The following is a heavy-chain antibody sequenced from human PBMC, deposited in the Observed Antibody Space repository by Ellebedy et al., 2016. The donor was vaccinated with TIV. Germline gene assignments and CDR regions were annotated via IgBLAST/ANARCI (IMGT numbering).Heavy chain of an antibody. V-gene: IGHV1-2*02. Sequence: AASVKVSCKASGYTFTGYYIHWVRQAPGQGLEWMGWINPDSGGTNFAQNFQDSVTMTRDTSITTAYMELSRLKSDDTAVYYCARGADIVRVILSNYFYSTMDVWGQGTTVTVS. CDR2: INPDSGGT. D-gene: IGHD5-12*01. CDR1: GYTFTGYY. CDR3: ARGADIVRVILSNYFYSTMDV. J-gene: IGHJ6*02.